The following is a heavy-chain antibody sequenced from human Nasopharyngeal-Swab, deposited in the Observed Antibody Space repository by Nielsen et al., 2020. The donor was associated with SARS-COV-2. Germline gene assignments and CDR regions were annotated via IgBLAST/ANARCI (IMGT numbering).Heavy chain of an antibody. CDR2: ISGSGGST. CDR3: AKAEGSNNYYYYGMDV. V-gene: IGHV3-23*01. D-gene: IGHD6-13*01. Sequence: WIRQPPGKGLEWVSVISGSGGSTYYADSVKGRLTISRDNSKNTLYLQMNSLRAEDTAVYYCAKAEGSNNYYYYGMDVWGQGTTVTVSS. J-gene: IGHJ6*02.